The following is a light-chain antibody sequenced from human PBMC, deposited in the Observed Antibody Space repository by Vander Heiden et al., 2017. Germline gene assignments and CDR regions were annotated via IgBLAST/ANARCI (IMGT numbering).Light chain of an antibody. V-gene: IGKV1-9*01. J-gene: IGKJ4*01. CDR3: EHLNNFPLT. CDR2: SAS. Sequence: DIQLTQSPSFLSASVGDRVTITCRASQGISSYLAWYQQTPGKAPKLLISSASALQSGVPSRFSGRGSGTEFTLTINSLQPEDSATFYCEHLNNFPLTFGGGTKVEI. CDR1: QGISSY.